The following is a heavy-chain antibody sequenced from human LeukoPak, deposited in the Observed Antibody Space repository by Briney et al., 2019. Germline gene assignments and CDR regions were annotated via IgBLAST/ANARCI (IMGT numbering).Heavy chain of an antibody. CDR3: ARISSNWYGGGYDY. CDR2: IYYSGST. D-gene: IGHD6-13*01. CDR1: GGSISSSNYY. Sequence: SETLSLTCTVSGGSISSSNYYWGWIRQPPGKGLEWIGSIYYSGSTYYNPSLKSRVTISVDTSKNQFSLKLSSVTAADTAVYYCARISSNWYGGGYDYWGQGTLVTVSS. J-gene: IGHJ4*02. V-gene: IGHV4-39*07.